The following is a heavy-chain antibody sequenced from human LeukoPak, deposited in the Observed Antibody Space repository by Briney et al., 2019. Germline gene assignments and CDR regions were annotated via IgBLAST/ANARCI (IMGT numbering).Heavy chain of an antibody. J-gene: IGHJ4*02. Sequence: PSETLSLTCTVSGGSISSYYWSWIRQPPGKGLEWIGEINHSGSTNYNPSLKSRVTISVDTSKNQFSLKLSSVTAADTAVYYCARDSSGYYYFGYWGQGTLVTVSS. D-gene: IGHD3-22*01. CDR2: INHSGST. CDR3: ARDSSGYYYFGY. CDR1: GGSISSYY. V-gene: IGHV4-34*01.